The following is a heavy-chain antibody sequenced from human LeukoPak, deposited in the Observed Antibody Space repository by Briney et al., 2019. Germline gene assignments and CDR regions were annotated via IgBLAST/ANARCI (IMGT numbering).Heavy chain of an antibody. CDR2: IYTSGST. D-gene: IGHD3-3*01. J-gene: IGHJ3*02. V-gene: IGHV4-4*07. CDR1: GGSISSYY. CDR3: ARGSNDFWSGYYTRSTPDAFDI. Sequence: SETLSLTCTVSGGSISSYYWSWIRQPAGKGLEWIGRIYTSGSTNYNPSLKSRVTMSVDTSKNQSSLKLSSVTAADTAVYYCARGSNDFWSGYYTRSTPDAFDIWGQGTMVTVSS.